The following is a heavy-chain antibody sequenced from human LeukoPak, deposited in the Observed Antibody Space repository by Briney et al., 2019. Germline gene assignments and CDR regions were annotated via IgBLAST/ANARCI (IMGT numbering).Heavy chain of an antibody. CDR3: ARALYVDIVATTSYGMDV. Sequence: SQTLSLTCAISGDSVSSNSVAWNWIRQSPSRGLEWLGRTYYRSKWYNDYAVSVKSRITINPDTSKNQFSLQLNSVTPEDTAVYYCARALYVDIVATTSYGMDVWGQGTTVTVSS. CDR2: TYYRSKWYN. V-gene: IGHV6-1*01. D-gene: IGHD5-12*01. CDR1: GDSVSSNSVA. J-gene: IGHJ6*02.